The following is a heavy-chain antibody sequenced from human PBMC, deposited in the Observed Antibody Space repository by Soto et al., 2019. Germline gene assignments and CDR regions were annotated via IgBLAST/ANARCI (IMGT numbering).Heavy chain of an antibody. J-gene: IGHJ4*02. V-gene: IGHV4-31*03. Sequence: SETLSLTCTVSGGSISSGGYYWSWIRRHPGKGLEWIGYIYYSGSTYYNPSLKSRVTISVDTSKNQFSLKLSSVTAADTAVYYCAREAMTQYGSGSYYNDWGQGTLVTVSS. CDR1: GGSISSGGYY. CDR3: AREAMTQYGSGSYYND. D-gene: IGHD3-10*01. CDR2: IYYSGST.